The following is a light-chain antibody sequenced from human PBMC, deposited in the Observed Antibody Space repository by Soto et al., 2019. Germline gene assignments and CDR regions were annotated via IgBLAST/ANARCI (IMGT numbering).Light chain of an antibody. CDR2: ADS. CDR1: QNIFDL. CDR3: QQTYNNPQT. V-gene: IGKV1-39*01. J-gene: IGKJ1*01. Sequence: DTQMTQSPSSLSASITDRVTITCRASQNIFDLLNWYQQKPGKAPKLLIYADSSLQSGVPSRFSGSGSGTDFTLTISSLQPEDSATYYLQQTYNNPQTFGQGPRVAIK.